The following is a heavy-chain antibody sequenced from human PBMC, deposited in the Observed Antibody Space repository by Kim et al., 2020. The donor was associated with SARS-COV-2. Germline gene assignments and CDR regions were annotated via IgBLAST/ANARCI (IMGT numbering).Heavy chain of an antibody. V-gene: IGHV1-46*01. Sequence: PNFQGRVTLTWDTSTSDVYMELSSLRSEDTAVYYCARSRVMGATTPFDYWGQGTLVTVSS. D-gene: IGHD1-26*01. J-gene: IGHJ4*02. CDR3: ARSRVMGATTPFDY.